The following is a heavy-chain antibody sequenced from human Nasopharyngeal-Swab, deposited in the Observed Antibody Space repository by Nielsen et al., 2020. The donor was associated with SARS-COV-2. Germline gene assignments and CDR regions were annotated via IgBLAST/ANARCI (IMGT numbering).Heavy chain of an antibody. Sequence: WIRQPPGKGLEWVSAISGSGGSTYYADSVKGRFTISRDNSKNTLYLQMNSLRAEDTAVYYCAKVARDIVVVPAAMKAYYYYGMDVWGQGTTVT. CDR3: AKVARDIVVVPAAMKAYYYYGMDV. CDR2: ISGSGGST. V-gene: IGHV3-23*01. J-gene: IGHJ6*02. D-gene: IGHD2-2*01.